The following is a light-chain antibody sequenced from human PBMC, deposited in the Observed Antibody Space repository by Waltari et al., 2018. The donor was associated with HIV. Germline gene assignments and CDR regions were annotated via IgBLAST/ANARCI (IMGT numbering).Light chain of an antibody. CDR3: AVWDDSLEGVL. CDR2: TNN. CDR1: SSNIRNNT. Sequence: QSVLTQPPSASGTPGHRVTISCSVGSSNIRNNTVNCYQHFPGTDPKLLIYTNNQRPSGVPDRFSGSKSGTSGSLAISGLQSEDEAEYYCAVWDDSLEGVLFGGGTKLTVL. J-gene: IGLJ2*01. V-gene: IGLV1-44*01.